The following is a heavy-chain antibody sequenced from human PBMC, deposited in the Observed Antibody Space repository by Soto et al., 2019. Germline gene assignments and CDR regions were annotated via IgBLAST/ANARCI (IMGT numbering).Heavy chain of an antibody. V-gene: IGHV3-21*01. J-gene: IGHJ4*02. CDR2: ISAGSSDI. D-gene: IGHD6-19*01. CDR1: GFAFSSYS. CDR3: ARDASGWYGGGGGY. Sequence: EVQLVESGGGLVKPGGSLRLSCAASGFAFSSYSMNWVRQAPGKGLEWVSSISAGSSDIYYADSVKGRFTVSRDNAKNSLYLQMDSLRAEETAVYYWARDASGWYGGGGGYWGQGTLVTVSS.